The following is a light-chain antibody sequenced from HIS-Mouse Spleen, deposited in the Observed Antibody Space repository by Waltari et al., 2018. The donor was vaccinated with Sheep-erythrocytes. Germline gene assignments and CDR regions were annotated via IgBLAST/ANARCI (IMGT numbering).Light chain of an antibody. CDR3: AAWDDSLNGYV. V-gene: IGLV1-44*01. CDR1: SSNLGSNT. J-gene: IGLJ1*01. CDR2: SNN. Sequence: QSVLTQPPSASGTPGQRVTISCSGSSSNLGSNTVNWYPQPPGTAPKLLIYSNNQRPSGVPARFSGSKSGTSASLAISGLQSEDEADYYCAAWDDSLNGYVFGTGTKVTVL.